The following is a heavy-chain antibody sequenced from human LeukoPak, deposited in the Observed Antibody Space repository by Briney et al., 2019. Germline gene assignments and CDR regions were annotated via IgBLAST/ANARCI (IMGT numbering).Heavy chain of an antibody. CDR2: INSNSGAT. Sequence: ASVKVSCKASGYTFTGYYIHWVRQAPGQGLEWMGWINSNSGATNYAQNFQGRVTMTRDTSISTASMELSRLRSDDTAVYYCATARDPYYSSSSSAFDVWGQGTMVTVSS. J-gene: IGHJ3*01. D-gene: IGHD6-6*01. CDR3: ATARDPYYSSSSSAFDV. V-gene: IGHV1-2*02. CDR1: GYTFTGYY.